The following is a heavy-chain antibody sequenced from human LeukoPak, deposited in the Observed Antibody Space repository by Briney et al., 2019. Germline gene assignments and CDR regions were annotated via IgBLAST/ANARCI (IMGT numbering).Heavy chain of an antibody. J-gene: IGHJ6*02. Sequence: PSETLSLTCTVSGGSISSYYWSWIRQPPGKGLEWIGYIYYSGSTNYNPSLKSRVTISVDTSKNQFSLKLSSVTAADTAVYYCARGRAVTTGEGQPTFYRVNYYYGMDVWGQGTTVTVSS. V-gene: IGHV4-59*01. D-gene: IGHD4-17*01. CDR1: GGSISSYY. CDR2: IYYSGST. CDR3: ARGRAVTTGEGQPTFYRVNYYYGMDV.